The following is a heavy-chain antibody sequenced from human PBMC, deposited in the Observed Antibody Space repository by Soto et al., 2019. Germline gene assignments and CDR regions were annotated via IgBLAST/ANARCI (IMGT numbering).Heavy chain of an antibody. Sequence: QVPLVESGGGVVQPGRSLRLSCAASGFTFSSYAMHWVRQAPGKGLEWVAVISYDGSNKYYADSVKGRFTISRDNXKXTXXLQMNSLIAEDTAVYYCARAYCSSTSCYSYNWFDPWGQGTLVTVSS. J-gene: IGHJ5*02. CDR2: ISYDGSNK. CDR3: ARAYCSSTSCYSYNWFDP. CDR1: GFTFSSYA. D-gene: IGHD2-2*01. V-gene: IGHV3-30-3*01.